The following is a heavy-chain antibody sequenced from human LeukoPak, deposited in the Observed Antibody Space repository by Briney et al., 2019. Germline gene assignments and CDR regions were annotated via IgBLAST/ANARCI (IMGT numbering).Heavy chain of an antibody. CDR3: AKDTRGKSFFGEFDH. V-gene: IGHV3-43*02. CDR1: GFTFEYYA. Sequence: GGSLRLSCAATGFTFEYYAMHWVRQVAGKRLEWVSLISGDGSGTYYADSVRGQFTISRVNSKNSLYLQMNSLSTEDTAFYYCAKDTRGKSFFGEFDHWGQGALVTVSS. D-gene: IGHD3-16*01. J-gene: IGHJ4*02. CDR2: ISGDGSGT.